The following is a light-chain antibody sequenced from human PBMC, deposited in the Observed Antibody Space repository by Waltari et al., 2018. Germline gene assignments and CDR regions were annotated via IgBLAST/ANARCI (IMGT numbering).Light chain of an antibody. CDR3: QQYSAYPWT. Sequence: DIQMTQSPSTLSASVGDRVTITCRASQNINRWLAWYQQKPGTAPKLVIFKASGLEDGVPSRFSGSGSGTEFTLTISSLQPDDFAAYYCQQYSAYPWTFGQGTKVEI. J-gene: IGKJ1*01. V-gene: IGKV1-5*03. CDR1: QNINRW. CDR2: KAS.